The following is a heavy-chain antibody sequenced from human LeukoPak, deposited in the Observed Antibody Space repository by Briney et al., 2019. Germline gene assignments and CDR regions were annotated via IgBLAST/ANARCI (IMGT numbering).Heavy chain of an antibody. CDR2: IYYSGST. Sequence: PSETLSLTCTVSGGSISSYYWSWIRQPPGKGLEWIGYIYYSGSTNYNPSLKSRVTISVDTSKNQFSLKLSSVTAAETAVYYCARVGIAVAGTLAFDIWGQGTMVTVSS. CDR3: ARVGIAVAGTLAFDI. V-gene: IGHV4-59*01. CDR1: GGSISSYY. D-gene: IGHD6-19*01. J-gene: IGHJ3*02.